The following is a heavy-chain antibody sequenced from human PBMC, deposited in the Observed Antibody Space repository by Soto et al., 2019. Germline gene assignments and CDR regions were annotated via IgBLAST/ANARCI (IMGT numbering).Heavy chain of an antibody. CDR2: IYHRGST. CDR3: ARDSNMDV. J-gene: IGHJ6*02. CDR1: GDSISSSRYY. V-gene: IGHV4-39*02. Sequence: SSETLSLTCTVSGDSISSSRYYWGWVRQPPGKGLEWIGSIYHRGSTYYSPSLKSRVTISVDTSKNQFSLKLSSVTAADTAVYYCARDSNMDVWGQGTTVTVSS.